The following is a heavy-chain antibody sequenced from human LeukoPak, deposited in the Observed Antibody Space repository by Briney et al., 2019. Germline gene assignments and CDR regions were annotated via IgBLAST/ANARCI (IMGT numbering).Heavy chain of an antibody. CDR3: TSVSRYYDSSTYSDAFDL. CDR2: ISYDGSNK. Sequence: PGRSLRLSCAASGFTFSSYAMHWVRQAPGKGLEWVAVISYDGSNKYYADSVKGRFTISRDNAKNSLYLQMNSLRAEDTAVYYCTSVSRYYDSSTYSDAFDLWGQGTMVTVSS. V-gene: IGHV3-30-3*01. D-gene: IGHD3-22*01. J-gene: IGHJ3*01. CDR1: GFTFSSYA.